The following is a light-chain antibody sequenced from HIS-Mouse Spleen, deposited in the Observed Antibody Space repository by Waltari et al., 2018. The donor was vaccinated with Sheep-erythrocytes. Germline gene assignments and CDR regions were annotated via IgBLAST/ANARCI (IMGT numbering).Light chain of an antibody. Sequence: QSALTQPRSVSGSPGQSVPISCTGPSSDVGGYNYVSWYQQHPGKAPKLMIYDVSKRPSGVPDRFSGSKSGNTASLTISGLQAEDEADYYCCSYAGSYNHVFGTGTKVTVL. V-gene: IGLV2-11*01. CDR3: CSYAGSYNHV. CDR2: DVS. J-gene: IGLJ1*01. CDR1: SSDVGGYNY.